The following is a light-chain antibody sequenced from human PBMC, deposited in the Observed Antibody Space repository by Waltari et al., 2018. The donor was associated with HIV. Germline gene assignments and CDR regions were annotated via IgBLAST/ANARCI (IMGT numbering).Light chain of an antibody. CDR1: NSDIGYYNS. V-gene: IGLV2-14*01. CDR3: SSLTNSATHSVL. J-gene: IGLJ3*02. Sequence: HFALTQPASVSGSPGQSITVSCTGTNSDIGYYNSVAWHQQHPGKAPKLIIYEVSNRPSGVSNRFSGSKSGNTASLTISGRQAEDEADYFCSSLTNSATHSVLFGGGTKLTVL. CDR2: EVS.